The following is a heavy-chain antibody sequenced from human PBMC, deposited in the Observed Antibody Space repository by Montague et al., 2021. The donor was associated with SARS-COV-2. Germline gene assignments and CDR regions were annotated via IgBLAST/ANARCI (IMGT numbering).Heavy chain of an antibody. Sequence: SETLSLTCTVSGGSISSSSYYWGWIRQPPGKGLEWIGSIYYSGSTYYNPSLKSRVTISVDTSKNQFSLKLSSVTAADTAVYYCARQPRTAMMIVVITPPRKYFDYWGRGTLVTVSS. CDR1: GGSISSSSYY. CDR2: IYYSGST. CDR3: ARQPRTAMMIVVITPPRKYFDY. V-gene: IGHV4-39*01. J-gene: IGHJ2*01. D-gene: IGHD3-22*01.